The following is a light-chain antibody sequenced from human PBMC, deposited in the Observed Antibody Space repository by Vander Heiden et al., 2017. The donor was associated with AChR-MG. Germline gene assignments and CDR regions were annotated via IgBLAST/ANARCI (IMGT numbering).Light chain of an antibody. V-gene: IGLV2-14*03. CDR2: DVS. J-gene: IGLJ2*01. CDR1: SSDVGGYNY. Sequence: LTQPASVSGSPGPSITISCTGTSSDVGGYNYVSWYQQHPGKAPKLMIYDVSNRPSGVSNRFSGSKSGNTASLTISGLQAEDEADYYCSSYTSSSTLVFGGGTKLTVL. CDR3: SSYTSSSTLV.